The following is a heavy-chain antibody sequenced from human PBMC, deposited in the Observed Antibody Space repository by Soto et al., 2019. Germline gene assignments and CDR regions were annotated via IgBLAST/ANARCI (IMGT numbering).Heavy chain of an antibody. J-gene: IGHJ6*02. V-gene: IGHV1-69*12. CDR2: IIPIFPTP. CDR1: GGTFRTNA. Sequence: QVQLVQSGAEVKKPGSSVKISCKASGGTFRTNAFSWVRQAPGQGLEWMGGIIPIFPTPDYAQKFQGRVTITANESTTTPYMELSSLRSEDTAIYYCATDKGRLQLGGNYSYIMDVWGQGTTVTVSS. D-gene: IGHD1-1*01. CDR3: ATDKGRLQLGGNYSYIMDV.